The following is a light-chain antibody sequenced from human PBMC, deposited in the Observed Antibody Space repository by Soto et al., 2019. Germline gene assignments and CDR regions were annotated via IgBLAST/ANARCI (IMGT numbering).Light chain of an antibody. CDR1: SSDVGGYNY. CDR3: SSYTSSSTV. J-gene: IGLJ1*01. Sequence: QSALTQPASVSGSPGQSITISCTGTSSDVGGYNYVSWYQQHPGKAPKLMIYDVSNRPSGVSNRFSGSKSGNTASLTISGLQAEDEADYSCSSYTSSSTVFGTGTKVTVL. V-gene: IGLV2-14*01. CDR2: DVS.